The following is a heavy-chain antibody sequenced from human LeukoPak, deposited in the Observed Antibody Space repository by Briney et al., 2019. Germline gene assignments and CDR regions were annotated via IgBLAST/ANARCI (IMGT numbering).Heavy chain of an antibody. CDR1: GYTFTSYD. CDR3: ARSSIIAAAGPYYFDY. D-gene: IGHD6-13*01. J-gene: IGHJ4*02. CDR2: MNSNSGNT. V-gene: IGHV1-8*01. Sequence: ASVKVSCKASGYTFTSYDINWVRQATGQGLEWMGWMNSNSGNTGYAQKFQARVTFTRITSMSTAYMELRSLRSEDTAVYYCARSSIIAAAGPYYFDYWGQGTLVTVSS.